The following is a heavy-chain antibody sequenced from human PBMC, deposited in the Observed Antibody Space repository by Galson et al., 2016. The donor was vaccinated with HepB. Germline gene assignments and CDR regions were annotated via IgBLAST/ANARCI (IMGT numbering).Heavy chain of an antibody. CDR3: AKDQSDYVWGSYRDGGDY. D-gene: IGHD3-16*02. CDR2: ISNSGDTT. CDR1: GFTFSNYA. Sequence: SLRLSCAASGFTFSNYAMSWVRQAPGKGLERISGISNSGDTTYYAASVRGRFTISRDNSKNTLYRQMTGLRAEDTAVYYCAKDQSDYVWGSYRDGGDYWGQGTLV. V-gene: IGHV3-23*01. J-gene: IGHJ4*02.